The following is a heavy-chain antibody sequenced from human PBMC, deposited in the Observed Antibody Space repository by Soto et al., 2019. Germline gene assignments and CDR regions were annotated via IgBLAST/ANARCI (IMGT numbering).Heavy chain of an antibody. CDR2: TYYRSQWYT. D-gene: IGHD3-10*01. J-gene: IGHJ4*02. Sequence: PSQTLSLTCAISGDSVSSDNAVWNWIRQSPSRGLEWLGRTYYRSQWYTDYAVSVRSRITIYPDSSKNQFSLQLNSVTPEDTAVYYCEREDTIVRGIINQFDYWGQGALVTVSS. V-gene: IGHV6-1*01. CDR3: EREDTIVRGIINQFDY. CDR1: GDSVSSDNAV.